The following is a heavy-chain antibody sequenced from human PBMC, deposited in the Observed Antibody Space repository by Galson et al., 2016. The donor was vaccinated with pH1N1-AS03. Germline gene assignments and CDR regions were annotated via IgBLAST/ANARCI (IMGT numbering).Heavy chain of an antibody. CDR3: ARDWTGNIDY. Sequence: SLRLSCAASGFTFSSSWMHWVRQAPGKGLVSLSLVKSDGSHTYYADSVKGRFTISRDNAKNTLYLQMDSLRAEDTAVYYCARDWTGNIDYWGQGTLVTVSS. D-gene: IGHD3/OR15-3a*01. V-gene: IGHV3-74*01. CDR2: VKSDGSHT. CDR1: GFTFSSSW. J-gene: IGHJ4*02.